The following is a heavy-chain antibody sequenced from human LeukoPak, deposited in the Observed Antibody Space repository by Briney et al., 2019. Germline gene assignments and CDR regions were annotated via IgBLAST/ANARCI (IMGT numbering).Heavy chain of an antibody. Sequence: SETLSLTCTVSGGSISSYYWSWIRQPPGKGLEWIGYIYYSGSTNYNPSLKSRVTISVDTSKNQFSLKLSSVTAADTAVYYCARARRYCSGGSCYSHSYNWFDPWGQGTLVTVSS. J-gene: IGHJ5*02. D-gene: IGHD2-15*01. CDR3: ARARRYCSGGSCYSHSYNWFDP. CDR1: GGSISSYY. CDR2: IYYSGST. V-gene: IGHV4-59*01.